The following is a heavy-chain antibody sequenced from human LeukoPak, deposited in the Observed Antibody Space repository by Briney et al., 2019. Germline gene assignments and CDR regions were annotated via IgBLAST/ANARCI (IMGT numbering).Heavy chain of an antibody. V-gene: IGHV1-8*01. CDR3: ARDPGYSLDY. CDR1: GYTFTSYD. J-gene: IGHJ4*02. D-gene: IGHD3-22*01. Sequence: ASVKVSCKASGYTFTSYDINWVRQATGQGLEWMGWMNPNSGNTGYAQKFQGRVTMTRNTSTSTAYMELRSLRSDDTAVYYCARDPGYSLDYWGQGTLVTVSS. CDR2: MNPNSGNT.